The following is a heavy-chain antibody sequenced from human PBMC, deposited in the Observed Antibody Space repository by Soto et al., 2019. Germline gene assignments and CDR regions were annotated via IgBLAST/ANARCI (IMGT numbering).Heavy chain of an antibody. V-gene: IGHV4-34*12. Sequence: ASETLSLTCAIYGASLGGFHWTWLRQAPGKGLEWIGELIHGGSTNYNPSLKSRVSFSLDTSKNQFSLHLMSVTAADTAVYYCERSPLGYDYVRQTWREVGDSFDIWGRGTMVTVSS. D-gene: IGHD3-16*01. CDR1: GASLGGFH. J-gene: IGHJ3*02. CDR3: ERSPLGYDYVRQTWREVGDSFDI. CDR2: LIHGGST.